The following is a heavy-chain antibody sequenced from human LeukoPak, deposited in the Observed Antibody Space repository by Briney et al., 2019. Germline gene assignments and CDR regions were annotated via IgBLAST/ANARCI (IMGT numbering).Heavy chain of an antibody. CDR2: ISSDGKTDPN. Sequence: GGSLRLSCLTSGFTLSTNAMNWFRQAPGKGLEWVAVISSDGKTDPNYYSDSARGRFTISRDNSRNVLYLQMNSLSGEDTAIYYCARDELGDYWGRGTPVAVAS. J-gene: IGHJ4*02. D-gene: IGHD6-13*01. CDR1: GFTLSTNA. V-gene: IGHV3-30*03. CDR3: ARDELGDY.